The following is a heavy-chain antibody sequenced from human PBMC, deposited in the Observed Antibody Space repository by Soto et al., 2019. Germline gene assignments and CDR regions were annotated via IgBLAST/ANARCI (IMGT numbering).Heavy chain of an antibody. J-gene: IGHJ4*02. Sequence: SETLSLTCTVSGGSISSSSYYWGWIRQPPGKGLEWIGSIYYSGSTYYNPSLKSRVTISVDKSKNQFSLKLSSVTAADTAVYYCARVGIAVAASYYFDYWGRGTLVTVSS. CDR1: GGSISSSSYY. D-gene: IGHD6-19*01. V-gene: IGHV4-39*07. CDR3: ARVGIAVAASYYFDY. CDR2: IYYSGST.